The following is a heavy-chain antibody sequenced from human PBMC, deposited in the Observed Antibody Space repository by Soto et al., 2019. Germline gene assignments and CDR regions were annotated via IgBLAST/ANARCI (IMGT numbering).Heavy chain of an antibody. V-gene: IGHV1-3*05. D-gene: IGHD2-21*02. J-gene: IGHJ4*02. CDR1: GYTFTSHA. Sequence: QVQLVQSGAEEKKPGASVKVSCKASGYTFTSHAMHWVRQAPGQRLEWMGWINAGNGNTKYSQKFQGRVTITRDTSASTAYMELSRLRSEDTAVYYCARSIVVVTALDYWGQGTLVTVSS. CDR3: ARSIVVVTALDY. CDR2: INAGNGNT.